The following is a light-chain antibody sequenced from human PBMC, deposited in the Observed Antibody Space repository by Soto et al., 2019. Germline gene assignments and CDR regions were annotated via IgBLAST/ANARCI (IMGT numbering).Light chain of an antibody. V-gene: IGKV1-5*01. Sequence: DIQTTQSPSTLSASVGDRVTITCRASQSISSLLAWYQQKPGTAPKLLIYHASTLESGVPSRFSGSGSGTEFTLTISSLQPDDFATYYCQQYNSYSFGQGTKVDIK. J-gene: IGKJ1*01. CDR1: QSISSL. CDR2: HAS. CDR3: QQYNSYS.